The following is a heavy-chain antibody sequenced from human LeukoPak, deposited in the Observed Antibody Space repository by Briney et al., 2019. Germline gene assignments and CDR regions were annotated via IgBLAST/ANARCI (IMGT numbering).Heavy chain of an antibody. D-gene: IGHD6-19*01. V-gene: IGHV4-59*12. CDR1: GGSISSYY. CDR2: IYYSGST. CDR3: ARTVYRSGWVCVY. Sequence: PSETLSLTCTVSGGSISSYYWSWIRQPPGKGLEWIGYIYYSGSTNYNPSLKSRVTISVKTSKNQFSLKLSSVTAADTAVYYCARTVYRSGWVCVYWGQGTLVTASS. J-gene: IGHJ4*02.